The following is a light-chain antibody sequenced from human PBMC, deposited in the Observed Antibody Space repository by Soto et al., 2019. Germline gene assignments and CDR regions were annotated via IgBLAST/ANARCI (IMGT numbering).Light chain of an antibody. V-gene: IGKV1-5*03. CDR3: QQYNSYSIT. Sequence: DIPMTQSPSTLSASVGDRVTITCRASQSISSWLAWYQQKPGKAPKLRIYKASSLESGVPSRFSGSGSGTEFTLTISSLQPDDFATYCCQQYNSYSITFGQGTRLEIK. CDR2: KAS. CDR1: QSISSW. J-gene: IGKJ5*01.